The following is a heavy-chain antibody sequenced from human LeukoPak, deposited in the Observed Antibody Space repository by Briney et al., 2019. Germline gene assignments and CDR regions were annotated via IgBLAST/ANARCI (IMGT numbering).Heavy chain of an antibody. CDR2: ISGSGGST. V-gene: IGHV3-23*01. J-gene: IGHJ4*02. D-gene: IGHD6-19*01. CDR1: GFTFSIYT. CDR3: AKALGGAVAGTDY. Sequence: GGSLRLSCAASGFTFSIYTMSWVRQAPGKGLEWVSAISGSGGSTYYADSVKGRFTISRDNSKNTLYLQMNSLRAEDTAVYYCAKALGGAVAGTDYWGQGTLVTVSS.